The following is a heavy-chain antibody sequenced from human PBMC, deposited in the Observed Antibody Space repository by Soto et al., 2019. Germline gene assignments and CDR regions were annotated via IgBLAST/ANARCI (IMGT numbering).Heavy chain of an antibody. D-gene: IGHD4-17*01. CDR3: AKISTTSYFDF. J-gene: IGHJ4*02. CDR2: IRKKANSYTT. Sequence: EVQLVESGGGLVQPGGSLRLSCAASGFTFSDHYMDWVRQVPGKGLEWVGRIRKKANSYTTEYAASVKGRFTISRDDSKNSMYLQMNSLNTEDTAVYFCAKISTTSYFDFWGQGTLVTVSS. CDR1: GFTFSDHY. V-gene: IGHV3-72*01.